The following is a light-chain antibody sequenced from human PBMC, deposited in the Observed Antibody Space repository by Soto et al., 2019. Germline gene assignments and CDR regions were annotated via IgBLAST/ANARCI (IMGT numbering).Light chain of an antibody. CDR3: QVWDVDSDHYV. V-gene: IGLV3-21*02. CDR2: DDS. CDR1: NIGSKS. Sequence: SYELTQPPSVSVAPGQTARITCGGNNIGSKSVQGYQQRPGQAPVLVVYDDSDRPSGIPERFSGSNAGNTATLTISRVEAGDEADYYCQVWDVDSDHYVFGTGTKLTVL. J-gene: IGLJ1*01.